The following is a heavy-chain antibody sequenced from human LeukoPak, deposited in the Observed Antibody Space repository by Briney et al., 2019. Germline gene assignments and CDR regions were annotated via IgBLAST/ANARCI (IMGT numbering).Heavy chain of an antibody. Sequence: PGGSLRLSCAASGFTVSSSYMSWVRQAPGKGLEWVSVINSGGNTYYADSVKGRFTISRDNSKNTLYLQMNSLRAEDTAVYYCARDRWRSGGSGGGDYWGQGTLVTVSS. CDR2: INSGGNT. CDR1: GFTVSSSY. V-gene: IGHV3-66*01. J-gene: IGHJ4*02. CDR3: ARDRWRSGGSGGGDY. D-gene: IGHD2-15*01.